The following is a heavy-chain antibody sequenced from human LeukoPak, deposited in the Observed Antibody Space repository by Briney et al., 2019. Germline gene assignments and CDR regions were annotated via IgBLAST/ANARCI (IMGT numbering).Heavy chain of an antibody. CDR1: GFTFSSYS. V-gene: IGHV3-21*01. CDR2: ISSSSSYI. Sequence: GGSLRLSCAASGFTFSSYSMNWVRQAPGKGLQWISSISSSSSYIYYADSVKGRSTISRDNAKNSPYLQMNSLRAEDTAVYYCARSSSASRYWGQGTLVTVSS. D-gene: IGHD3-16*01. CDR3: ARSSSASRY. J-gene: IGHJ4*02.